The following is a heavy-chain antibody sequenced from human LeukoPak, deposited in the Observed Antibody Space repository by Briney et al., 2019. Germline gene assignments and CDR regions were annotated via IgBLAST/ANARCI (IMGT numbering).Heavy chain of an antibody. J-gene: IGHJ4*02. CDR3: ARASHWVFPDC. Sequence: ASVKVSCKASGYTFTSYVINWVRQATGQGLEWMGCMNPNSGNTGYAQKFRGRVTMTRNTSISTAYMELSSLRSEDTAVYYCARASHWVFPDCWGQGTLVTVSS. D-gene: IGHD7-27*01. CDR1: GYTFTSYV. V-gene: IGHV1-8*01. CDR2: MNPNSGNT.